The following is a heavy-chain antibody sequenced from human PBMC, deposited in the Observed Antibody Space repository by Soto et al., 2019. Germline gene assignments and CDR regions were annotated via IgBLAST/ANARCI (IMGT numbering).Heavy chain of an antibody. Sequence: QVQLVAYGGGLVKPGGSLRLSCPASGFTFSDYYMSWIRQPPGKGLEWVSYIRTSGSTINDADSVKGRFTISWDNVKNSLHLQMNSLIAADTGVYYCAGVSPLPDYWGQGTLVTVSS. CDR3: AGVSPLPDY. V-gene: IGHV3-11*01. CDR1: GFTFSDYY. J-gene: IGHJ4*02. CDR2: IRTSGSTI.